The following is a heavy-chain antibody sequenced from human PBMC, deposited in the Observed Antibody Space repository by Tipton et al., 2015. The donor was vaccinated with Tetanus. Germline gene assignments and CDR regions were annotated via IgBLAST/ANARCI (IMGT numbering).Heavy chain of an antibody. CDR1: GASINAGGYL. J-gene: IGHJ5*02. D-gene: IGHD6-13*01. CDR3: ARDVGAAGTEHSWLGP. CDR2: IYYSGST. V-gene: IGHV4-31*03. Sequence: TLSLTCNVSGASINAGGYLWTWVRQHPGKGLEWIGNIYYSGSTYSSPSLKSRVSLSMDTSKNQFSLRLTSVTAADTAVYYCARDVGAAGTEHSWLGPWGRGTLVTVSS.